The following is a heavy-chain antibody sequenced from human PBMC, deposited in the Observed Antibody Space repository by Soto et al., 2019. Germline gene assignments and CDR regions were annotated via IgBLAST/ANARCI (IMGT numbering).Heavy chain of an antibody. D-gene: IGHD6-6*01. CDR3: ARDYSSSSSYYYGMDV. J-gene: IGHJ6*02. CDR2: IKQDGSEK. V-gene: IGHV3-7*03. Sequence: PVGSLRLSCAASGFTFSSYWMSWVRQAPGKGLEWVANIKQDGSEKYYVDSVKGRFTISRDNAKNSLYLQMNSLRAEDTAVYYCARDYSSSSSYYYGMDVWGQGTTVTVSS. CDR1: GFTFSSYW.